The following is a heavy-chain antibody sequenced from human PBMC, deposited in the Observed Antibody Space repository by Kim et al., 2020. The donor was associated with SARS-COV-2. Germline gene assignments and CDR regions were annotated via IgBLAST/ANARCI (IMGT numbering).Heavy chain of an antibody. D-gene: IGHD3-10*01. CDR1: GYIFNSYD. Sequence: ASVKVSCTASGYIFNSYDINWVRQAPGQGLEWMGWMNPNSANTGYAQKFQGRVTMTRDTSINTAYLDLSSLSSEDTAVYYCARGSTMVRGSSPIHYYGMD. V-gene: IGHV1-8*02. CDR2: MNPNSANT. CDR3: ARGSTMVRGSSPIHYYGMD. J-gene: IGHJ6*01.